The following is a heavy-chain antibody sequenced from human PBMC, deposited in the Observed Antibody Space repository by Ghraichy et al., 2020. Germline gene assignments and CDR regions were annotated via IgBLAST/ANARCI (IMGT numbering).Heavy chain of an antibody. J-gene: IGHJ4*02. D-gene: IGHD5-18*01. CDR1: GHSITTGHY. V-gene: IGHV4-38-2*02. Sequence: SQTLSLTCTVSGHSITTGHYWVWIRQPPGKGLEWIGTIYHSGSTDYNPSLKSRVSISVDTSKNQFSLKVNSVTAADTAVYYCARVLTGLYTYGPPNYWGQGTLVTVSS. CDR3: ARVLTGLYTYGPPNY. CDR2: IYHSGST.